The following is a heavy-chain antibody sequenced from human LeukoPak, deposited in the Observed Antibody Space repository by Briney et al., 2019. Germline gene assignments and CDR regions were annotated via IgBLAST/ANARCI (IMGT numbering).Heavy chain of an antibody. CDR3: ARGLGGSNWDNVFDI. V-gene: IGHV3-48*03. J-gene: IGHJ3*02. Sequence: GGSLRLSCAASGFTFSSYEMNWVRQAPGKGLEWVSYISSSGSTIYYADSVKGRFTISRDNAKNSLYLQMNSLRVEDTAMYYCARGLGGSNWDNVFDIWGQGTLVTVSS. D-gene: IGHD6-13*01. CDR1: GFTFSSYE. CDR2: ISSSGSTI.